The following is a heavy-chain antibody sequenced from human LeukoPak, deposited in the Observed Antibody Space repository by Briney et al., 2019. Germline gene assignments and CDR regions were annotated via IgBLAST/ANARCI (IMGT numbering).Heavy chain of an antibody. CDR2: IYHSGST. CDR3: ARYSRGAIDI. D-gene: IGHD3-10*01. V-gene: IGHV4-38-2*01. CDR1: GYSISSGYY. J-gene: IGHJ3*02. Sequence: PSETLSLTCAVSGYSISSGYYWGWIRQPPGKGLEWIGSIYHSGSTYYNPSLKSRVTISVDTSKNQFSLKLSSVTAADTAVYYCARYSRGAIDIWGQGTMVTVSS.